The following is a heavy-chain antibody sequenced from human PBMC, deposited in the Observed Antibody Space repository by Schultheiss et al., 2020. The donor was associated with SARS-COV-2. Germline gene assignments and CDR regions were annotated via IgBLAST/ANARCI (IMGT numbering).Heavy chain of an antibody. CDR2: IYYTGST. Sequence: SETLSLTCTVSGGSIASYYWTWIRQSPGKGLEWIGYIYYTGSTYYNPSLKSRVTISVDTSKNQFSLKLSSVTAADTAVYYCASRRLRLGELSLYGNDYWGQGTLVTVSS. V-gene: IGHV4-59*08. CDR1: GGSIASYY. J-gene: IGHJ4*02. CDR3: ASRRLRLGELSLYGNDY. D-gene: IGHD3-16*02.